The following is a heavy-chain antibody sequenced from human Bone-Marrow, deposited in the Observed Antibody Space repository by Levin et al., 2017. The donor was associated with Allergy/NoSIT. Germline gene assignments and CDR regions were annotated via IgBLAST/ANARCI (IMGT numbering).Heavy chain of an antibody. Sequence: GGSLRLSCAASGFTFSGSAMHWVRQASGKGLEWVGRIRSKANSYATAYAASVKGRFTISRDDSKNTAYLQMNSLKTEDTAVYYCTRRVIAARPSHWFDPWGQGTLVTVSS. CDR3: TRRVIAARPSHWFDP. CDR2: IRSKANSYAT. CDR1: GFTFSGSA. V-gene: IGHV3-73*01. D-gene: IGHD6-6*01. J-gene: IGHJ5*02.